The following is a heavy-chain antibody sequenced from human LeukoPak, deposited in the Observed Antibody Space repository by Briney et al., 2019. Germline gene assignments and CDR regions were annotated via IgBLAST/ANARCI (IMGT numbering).Heavy chain of an antibody. V-gene: IGHV4-31*03. CDR3: ARGLGVPPDY. CDR1: GGSISSGGYY. D-gene: IGHD3-10*01. J-gene: IGHJ4*02. Sequence: SETLSLTCTVSGGSISSGGYYWSWLRQHPGQGLEWIGYIYYSGSTYYNPTLKSRVTISVDTSKNQFSLKLSSVTAADTAVYYCARGLGVPPDYWGQGTLVTVSS. CDR2: IYYSGST.